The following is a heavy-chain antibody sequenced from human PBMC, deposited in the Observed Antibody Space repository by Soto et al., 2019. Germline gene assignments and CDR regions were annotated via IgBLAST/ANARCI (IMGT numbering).Heavy chain of an antibody. J-gene: IGHJ4*02. CDR1: GGTFSSYA. V-gene: IGHV1-69*13. Sequence: GASVKVSCKASGGTFSSYAISWVRQAPGQGLEWMGGIIPIFGTANYAQKFQGRVTITADESTSTAYMELSSLRSEDTAVYYCARGTQLGANFDYWGQGTLVTVSS. CDR2: IIPIFGTA. CDR3: ARGTQLGANFDY. D-gene: IGHD5-12*01.